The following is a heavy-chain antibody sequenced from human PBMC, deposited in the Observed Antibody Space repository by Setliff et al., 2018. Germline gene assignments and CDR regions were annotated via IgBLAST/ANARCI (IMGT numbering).Heavy chain of an antibody. CDR1: GFNFNSYV. Sequence: GGSLRLSCVASGFNFNSYVMHWVRQAPGKGLEWVAALGYDGTNEYYADSVKGRFTISRDNSKNTLYLQMNSLRREDTAMYYCAKDASDYYWYFNVWGRGTLVTVSS. J-gene: IGHJ2*01. V-gene: IGHV3-30*02. CDR2: LGYDGTNE. D-gene: IGHD4-17*01. CDR3: AKDASDYYWYFNV.